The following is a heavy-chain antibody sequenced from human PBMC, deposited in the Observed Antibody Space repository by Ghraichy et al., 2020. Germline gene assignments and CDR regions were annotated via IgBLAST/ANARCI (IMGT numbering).Heavy chain of an antibody. CDR2: ISANGGTT. CDR1: GFAFSSYA. D-gene: IGHD3-3*01. Sequence: GGSLRLSCAASGFAFSSYAMSWVRQAPGKGLEWVSAISANGGTTYYADSVKGRFTISRDNSKNTLYLQLNSLRAEDTAVYYCASRYDFWSGYPFDYWGQGTLVTVSS. J-gene: IGHJ4*02. CDR3: ASRYDFWSGYPFDY. V-gene: IGHV3-23*01.